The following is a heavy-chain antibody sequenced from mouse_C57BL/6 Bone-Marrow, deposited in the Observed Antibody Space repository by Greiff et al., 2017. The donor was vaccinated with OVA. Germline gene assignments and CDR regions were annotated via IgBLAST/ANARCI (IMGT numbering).Heavy chain of an antibody. J-gene: IGHJ2*01. CDR2: IYPGSGNT. D-gene: IGHD3-3*01. CDR3: ARRLFRDY. CDR1: GYTFTDYY. V-gene: IGHV1-76*01. Sequence: VQLQESGAELVRPGASVKLSCKASGYTFTDYYINWVKQRPGQGLEWIARIYPGSGNTYYNEKFKGKATLTAEKSSSTAYMQLSSLTSEDSAVYFCARRLFRDYWGQGTTLTVSS.